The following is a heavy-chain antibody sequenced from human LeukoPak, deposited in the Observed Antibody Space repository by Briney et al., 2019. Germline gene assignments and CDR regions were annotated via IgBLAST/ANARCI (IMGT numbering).Heavy chain of an antibody. V-gene: IGHV3-23*01. J-gene: IGHJ4*02. CDR2: ISGSGGST. D-gene: IGHD5-12*01. CDR1: GFTFSSYA. Sequence: GGSLRLSCAASGFTFSSYAMSWVRQAPGKGLEWVSAISGSGGSTYYADSVKGRFTISRDNSKNTLYLQMNSLRAEDTAVYYCARDNFGWLRLSRFDYWGQGTLVTVSS. CDR3: ARDNFGWLRLSRFDY.